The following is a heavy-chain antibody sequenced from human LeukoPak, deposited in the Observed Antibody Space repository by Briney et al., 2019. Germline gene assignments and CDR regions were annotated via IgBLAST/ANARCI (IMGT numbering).Heavy chain of an antibody. D-gene: IGHD7-27*01. CDR1: GGSISSYY. V-gene: IGHV4-4*09. J-gene: IGHJ4*02. CDR2: IYTSGST. CDR3: AGTGDSDGIFDY. Sequence: SETLSPTCTVSGGSISSYYWSWIRQPPGKGLEWIGYIYTSGSTNYNPSLKSRVTISVDTSKNQFSLKLSSVTAADTAVYYCAGTGDSDGIFDYWGQGTLVTVSS.